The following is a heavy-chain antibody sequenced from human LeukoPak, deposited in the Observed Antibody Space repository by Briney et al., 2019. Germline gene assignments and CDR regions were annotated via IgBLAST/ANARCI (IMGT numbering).Heavy chain of an antibody. CDR3: AKGSDRIAVVLGMDV. V-gene: IGHV3-23*01. Sequence: GGSLRLSCAASGFTFSSYAMSWVRQAPGKGLEWVSSISGSGGSTYYADSVKGRFTISRDNSKNTLYLQMNSLRAEDTAVYYCAKGSDRIAVVLGMDVWGQGTTVTVSS. J-gene: IGHJ6*02. CDR1: GFTFSSYA. D-gene: IGHD6-19*01. CDR2: ISGSGGST.